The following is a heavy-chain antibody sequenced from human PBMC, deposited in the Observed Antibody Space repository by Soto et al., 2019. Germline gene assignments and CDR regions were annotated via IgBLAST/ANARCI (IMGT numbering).Heavy chain of an antibody. CDR2: IYYSGST. Sequence: SETLSLTCTVSGGSISSYYWSWIRQPPGKGLEWIGYIYYSGSTNYNPSLKSRVTISVDTSKNQFSLKLSSVTAADTAVYYCARVGLSSYYDSSGYRQQTYPIDYWGQGTLVTVSS. V-gene: IGHV4-59*01. J-gene: IGHJ4*02. CDR3: ARVGLSSYYDSSGYRQQTYPIDY. CDR1: GGSISSYY. D-gene: IGHD3-22*01.